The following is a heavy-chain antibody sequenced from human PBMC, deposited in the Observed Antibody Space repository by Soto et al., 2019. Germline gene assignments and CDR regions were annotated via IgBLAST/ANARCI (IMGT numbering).Heavy chain of an antibody. CDR1: GYAFTNYW. D-gene: IGHD2-21*02. CDR2: IYPGDSDT. J-gene: IGHJ6*02. CDR3: ARLTYCGGDCYSDYYYGMDV. Sequence: GESLKISCKGSGYAFTNYWIGWVRQMPGKGLEWMGIIYPGDSDTRYSPSFQGQVTISADKSISTAYLQWSSLKASDTAMYYCARLTYCGGDCYSDYYYGMDVWGQGTTVTV. V-gene: IGHV5-51*01.